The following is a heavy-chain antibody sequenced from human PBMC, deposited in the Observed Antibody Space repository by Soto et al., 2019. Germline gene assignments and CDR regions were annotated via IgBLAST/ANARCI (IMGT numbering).Heavy chain of an antibody. J-gene: IGHJ4*02. Sequence: GGSLRLSCAASGFTFSSYSMNWVRQAPGKGLEWVSSISSSSSYIYYADSVKGRFTISRDNAKNSLYLQMNSLRAEDTAVYYCAGEYIAARCNGYWGQGTLVTVSS. CDR2: ISSSSSYI. D-gene: IGHD6-6*01. CDR1: GFTFSSYS. CDR3: AGEYIAARCNGY. V-gene: IGHV3-21*01.